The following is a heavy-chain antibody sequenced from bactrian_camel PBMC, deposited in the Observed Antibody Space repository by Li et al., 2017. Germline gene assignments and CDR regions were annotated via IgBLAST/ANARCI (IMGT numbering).Heavy chain of an antibody. CDR3: AARDSPWVGYPYPHLFHY. J-gene: IGHJ4*01. Sequence: HVQLVESGGGSVQFGGSLSVTCEASRIPHPRVCMGWFRQAPGREREGVAVLADDTTTRYADSVKGRFTISRDYAKNTLYLQMNSLKPEDTALYYCAARDSPWVGYPYPHLFHYWGQGTQVTVS. D-gene: IGHD5*01. CDR1: RIPHPRVC. CDR2: LADDTTT. V-gene: IGHV3S55*01.